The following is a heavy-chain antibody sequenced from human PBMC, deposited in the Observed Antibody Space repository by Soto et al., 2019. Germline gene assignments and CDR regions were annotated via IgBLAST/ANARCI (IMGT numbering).Heavy chain of an antibody. CDR3: ASPLTLYYYDSSPAY. CDR2: IKQDGSEK. D-gene: IGHD3-22*01. J-gene: IGHJ4*02. CDR1: GFTFSSYW. Sequence: EVQLVESGGGLVQPGGSLRLSCAASGFTFSSYWMSWVRQAPGKGLEWVANIKQDGSEKYYVDSVKGRFTISRDNAKNSLYLQMNSLRAEDTAVYYCASPLTLYYYDSSPAYWGQGTLVTVSS. V-gene: IGHV3-7*03.